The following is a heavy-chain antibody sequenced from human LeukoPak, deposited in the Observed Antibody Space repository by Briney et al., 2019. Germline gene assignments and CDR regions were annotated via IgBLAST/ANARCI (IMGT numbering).Heavy chain of an antibody. D-gene: IGHD3-22*01. CDR1: GFTFSSYA. Sequence: GGSLRLSCAASGFTFSSYAMSWVRQAPGKGLVWVSRINGYGSSTDFADSVKGRFTISRDNAKNTLYLQMNSLRAEDTAVYYCAKGFGGYYDSREYFQHWGQGTLVTVSS. CDR3: AKGFGGYYDSREYFQH. CDR2: INGYGSST. J-gene: IGHJ1*01. V-gene: IGHV3-23*01.